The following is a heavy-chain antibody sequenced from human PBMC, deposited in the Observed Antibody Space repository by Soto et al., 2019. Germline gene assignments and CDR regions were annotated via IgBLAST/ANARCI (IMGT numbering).Heavy chain of an antibody. D-gene: IGHD6-19*01. CDR2: INHSGVT. CDR1: GGSFSGYY. Sequence: SETLSLTCAVYGGSFSGYYWSWIRQPPGKGLEWIGEINHSGVTNYKPSLKRRVTISVDTSKNQFSLQLKSVTAADTALYYCARFSGSYYYALDVWGQGSTVTVSS. CDR3: ARFSGSYYYALDV. J-gene: IGHJ6*02. V-gene: IGHV4-34*01.